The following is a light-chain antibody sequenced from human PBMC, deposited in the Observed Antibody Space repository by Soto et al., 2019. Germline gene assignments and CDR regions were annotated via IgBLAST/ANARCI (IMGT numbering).Light chain of an antibody. J-gene: IGLJ2*01. Sequence: QSALTQPASVSGSPGQSITISCTGTSRDVGGYSYVSWYQQHPGKAPKLMIDDVNNRPSGVSDRFSGSKSGNTASLTISGLQAEDESDYYCSSFTSYSTLVFGGGTKLTVL. V-gene: IGLV2-14*03. CDR1: SRDVGGYSY. CDR2: DVN. CDR3: SSFTSYSTLV.